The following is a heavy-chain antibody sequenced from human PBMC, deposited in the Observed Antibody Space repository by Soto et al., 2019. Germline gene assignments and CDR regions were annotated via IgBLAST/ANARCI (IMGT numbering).Heavy chain of an antibody. D-gene: IGHD3-10*01. Sequence: VASGKVSCKASGYTFTSYAMHWVRQAPGQRLEWMGWINAGNGNTKYSQKFQGRVTITRDTSASTAYMELGSLRSEDTAVYYCARDYGEITMVREVIYNNWFDPWGQGTLVTVSS. CDR1: GYTFTSYA. CDR3: ARDYGEITMVREVIYNNWFDP. V-gene: IGHV1-3*01. CDR2: INAGNGNT. J-gene: IGHJ5*02.